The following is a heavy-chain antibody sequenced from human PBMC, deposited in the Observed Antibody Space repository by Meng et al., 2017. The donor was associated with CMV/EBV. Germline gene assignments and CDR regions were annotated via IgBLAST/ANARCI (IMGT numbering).Heavy chain of an antibody. CDR2: ISSSCSTI. Sequence: GESLKISCAASGFTFSSYEMHWVRQAPGKGLEWVSYISSSCSTIYYADSVKGRFTTSRDNAKNSLYLQMNRLRAEDTAVYYCARDLRSFRGDFWSGYYYYYYYGMDVWGQGTTVTVSS. CDR3: ARDLRSFRGDFWSGYYYYYYYGMDV. V-gene: IGHV3-48*03. D-gene: IGHD3-3*01. CDR1: GFTFSSYE. J-gene: IGHJ6*02.